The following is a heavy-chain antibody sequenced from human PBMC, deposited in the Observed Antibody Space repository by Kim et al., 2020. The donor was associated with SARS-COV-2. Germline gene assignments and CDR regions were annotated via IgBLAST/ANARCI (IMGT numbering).Heavy chain of an antibody. V-gene: IGHV3-21*01. J-gene: IGHJ3*02. Sequence: ADSVKGQFPISSDNAKKSLYRKMNSLRAEDTAVYYCARQDTAMVNDAFDIWGQGTMVTVSS. CDR3: ARQDTAMVNDAFDI. D-gene: IGHD5-18*01.